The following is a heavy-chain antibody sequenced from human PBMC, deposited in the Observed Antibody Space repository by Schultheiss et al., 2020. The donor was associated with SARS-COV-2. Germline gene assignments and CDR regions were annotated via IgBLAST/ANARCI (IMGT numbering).Heavy chain of an antibody. CDR2: INHSGST. V-gene: IGHV4-34*01. CDR1: GGSFSGYY. D-gene: IGHD3-10*01. J-gene: IGHJ4*02. CDR3: ARAMVRGVIIG. Sequence: SETLSLTCAVYGGSFSGYYWSWIRQHPGKGLEWIGEINHSGSTNYNPSLKSRVTISVDTSKNQFSLKLSSVTAADTAVYYCARAMVRGVIIGWGQGTLVTVS.